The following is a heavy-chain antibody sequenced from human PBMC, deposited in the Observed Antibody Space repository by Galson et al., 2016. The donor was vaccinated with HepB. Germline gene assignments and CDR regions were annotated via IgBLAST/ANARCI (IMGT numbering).Heavy chain of an antibody. CDR3: ARDMWSAGTSLGMDV. CDR2: IWYDGSNK. V-gene: IGHV3-33*01. CDR1: GFTFSSYG. D-gene: IGHD6-13*01. J-gene: IGHJ6*04. Sequence: SLRLSCAVSGFTFSSYGMHWVRQAPGKGLEWVAVIWYDGSNKYYADSVKGRFTISRDNSKNTLYLQMNSLRAEDTAVYYCARDMWSAGTSLGMDVWGKGTTVTVSS.